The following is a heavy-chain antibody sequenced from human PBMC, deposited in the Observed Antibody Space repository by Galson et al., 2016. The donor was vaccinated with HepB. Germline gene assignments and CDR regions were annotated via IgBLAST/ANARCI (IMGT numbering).Heavy chain of an antibody. J-gene: IGHJ4*02. CDR1: GFTFSSYG. V-gene: IGHV3-30*02. D-gene: IGHD3-10*01. Sequence: SLRLSCAASGFTFSSYGMHWVRQAPGKGLEWVALIWFDGSNKYYVDSVKDRFTISRDNSKNTVYLQMTSLRTEDTAVYYCVKTFLHFPSSGDDWAQGTLVTVSS. CDR3: VKTFLHFPSSGDD. CDR2: IWFDGSNK.